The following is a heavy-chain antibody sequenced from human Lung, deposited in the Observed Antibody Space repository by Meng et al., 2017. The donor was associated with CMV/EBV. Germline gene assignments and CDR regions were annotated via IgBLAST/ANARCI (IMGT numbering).Heavy chain of an antibody. V-gene: IGHV3-30*02. Sequence: GESXKISXAASGFTFSSYDMPWVRQAPGKGLEWVAFMRRDGSIHYYADSVKGRFTISRDNSKNTLYLKMNSRRAEDTAGYYCAKFLFWEPDDTFDIWGQGXMVTVSS. J-gene: IGHJ3*02. D-gene: IGHD3-10*02. CDR3: AKFLFWEPDDTFDI. CDR1: GFTFSSYD. CDR2: MRRDGSIH.